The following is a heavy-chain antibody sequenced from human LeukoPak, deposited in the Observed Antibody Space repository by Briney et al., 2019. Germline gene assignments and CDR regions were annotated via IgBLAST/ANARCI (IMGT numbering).Heavy chain of an antibody. CDR2: IIPIFGTA. Sequence: SVKVSCKASGYTFTSYGISWVRQAPGQGLEWMGGIIPIFGTANYAQKFQGRVTITADESTSTAYMELSSLRSEDTAVYYCARVSTGLFDPWGQGTLVTVSS. J-gene: IGHJ5*02. V-gene: IGHV1-69*13. D-gene: IGHD2-8*02. CDR1: GYTFTSYG. CDR3: ARVSTGLFDP.